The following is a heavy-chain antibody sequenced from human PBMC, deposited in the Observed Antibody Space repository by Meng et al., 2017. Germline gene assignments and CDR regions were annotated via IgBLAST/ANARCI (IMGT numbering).Heavy chain of an antibody. J-gene: IGHJ5*02. CDR2: IYYSGST. CDR3: ARDGATTVTTGWFDP. Sequence: QVTLQESGPGLVRPSETLSLTCTVSGGSVSSGSYYWSWIRQPPGKGLEWIGYIYYSGSTNYNPSLKSRVTISVDTSKNQFSLKLSSVTAADTAVYYCARDGATTVTTGWFDPWGQGTLVTVSS. CDR1: GGSVSSGSYY. D-gene: IGHD4-17*01. V-gene: IGHV4-61*01.